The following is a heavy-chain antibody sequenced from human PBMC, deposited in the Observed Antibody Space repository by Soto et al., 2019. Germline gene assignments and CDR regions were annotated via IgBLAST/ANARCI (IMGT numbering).Heavy chain of an antibody. CDR1: GFTVSSNS. V-gene: IGHV3-66*01. J-gene: IGHJ4*02. CDR3: ARDWSYGAFGY. D-gene: IGHD5-18*01. CDR2: LYTGGST. Sequence: EVQLVESGGGLVQPGGSLRLSCAASGFTVSSNSMTWVRQAPGKGLEWVSFLYTGGSTYYSDSVKGRFTISRDNSKNTLYLQMSSLGAEDTAVYYCARDWSYGAFGYWGQGTLVTVSS.